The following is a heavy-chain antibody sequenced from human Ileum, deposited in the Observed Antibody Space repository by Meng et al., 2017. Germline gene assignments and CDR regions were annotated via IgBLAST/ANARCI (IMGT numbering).Heavy chain of an antibody. CDR3: AFDF. CDR1: GFPFSFYA. CDR2: ISGNGDNT. Sequence: EGRVVGSGGGWVLPGGSLRLSCAASGFPFSFYAMIWVRQAPGKGLEWVSLISGNGDNTDYADSVKGRFTISRDNSKDMLYLQMNSLRVEDTAIYYCAFDFWGQGTLVTVSS. J-gene: IGHJ5*01. V-gene: IGHV3-23*04.